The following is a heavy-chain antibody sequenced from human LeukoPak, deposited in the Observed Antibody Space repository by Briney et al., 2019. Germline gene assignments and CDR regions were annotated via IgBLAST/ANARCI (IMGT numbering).Heavy chain of an antibody. CDR1: GGSISSYY. CDR2: IYDSGSTILT. Sequence: SETLSLTCTVSGGSISSYYWSWIRQPPGKGLEWIGNIYDSGSTILTSYNPSLKSGVTISVDTSKNQFSLKLSSVTAADTAVYYCARHGTLGATTYPLDYWGQGSMITVSS. J-gene: IGHJ4*02. CDR3: ARHGTLGATTYPLDY. D-gene: IGHD1-26*01. V-gene: IGHV4-59*08.